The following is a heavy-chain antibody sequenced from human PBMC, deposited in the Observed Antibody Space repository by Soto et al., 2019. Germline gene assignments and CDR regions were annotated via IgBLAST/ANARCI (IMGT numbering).Heavy chain of an antibody. J-gene: IGHJ1*01. CDR2: IIPIFGTA. CDR1: GGTFSSYA. V-gene: IGHV1-69*01. CDR3: ARVGRVEYYYDSSGYPAEYFQH. D-gene: IGHD3-22*01. Sequence: QVQLVQSGAEVKKPGSSVKVSCKASGGTFSSYAISWVRQAPGQGLEWMGGIIPIFGTANYAQKFQGRVTITADESTSTADMELSSLRSEDTAVYYCARVGRVEYYYDSSGYPAEYFQHWGQGTLVTVSS.